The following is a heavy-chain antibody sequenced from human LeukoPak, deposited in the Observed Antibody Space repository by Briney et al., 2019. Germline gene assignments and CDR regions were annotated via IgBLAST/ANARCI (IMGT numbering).Heavy chain of an antibody. V-gene: IGHV3-23*01. D-gene: IGHD5-18*01. Sequence: GGSLRLSCAASGFTFTSYALSWVRQAPGKGLEWVSAISGNRGDSTYYADSVKGRFTISRDNSKNTVYLQMNSLRAEDTAVYYCAKVESGGHSFGNFDYWGQGTLVAVSS. CDR2: ISGNRGDST. CDR1: GFTFTSYA. J-gene: IGHJ4*02. CDR3: AKVESGGHSFGNFDY.